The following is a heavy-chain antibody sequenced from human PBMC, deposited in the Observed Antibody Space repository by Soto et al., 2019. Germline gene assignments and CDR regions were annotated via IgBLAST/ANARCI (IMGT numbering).Heavy chain of an antibody. CDR3: SRDVVARRSGAFLDY. CDR1: GITFSSHG. CDR2: IWHDGNKK. V-gene: IGHV3-33*01. D-gene: IGHD3-10*01. J-gene: IGHJ4*02. Sequence: QVQLVESGGGVVQPGRSLRLSCAASGITFSSHGMHWVRQAPGKGLEWVALIWHDGNKKYYADSVKGRFTISRDNSKNTVDLQIKSLRVDDTAVYYCSRDVVARRSGAFLDYWGQGTLVTVSS.